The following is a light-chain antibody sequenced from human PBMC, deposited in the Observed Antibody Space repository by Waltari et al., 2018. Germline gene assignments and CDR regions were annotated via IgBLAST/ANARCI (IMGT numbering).Light chain of an antibody. CDR3: QQYNYSPLT. J-gene: IGKJ4*01. Sequence: IVLTQPPGTLPLSPGERATLSCRARQSVSNSYLALYQRKPGQAPRLLTYCSSSRATGIPDRFSVSGSGTEFTLTINALEPEDSAVYFCQQYNYSPLTFGGGTRVEIK. V-gene: IGKV3-20*01. CDR2: CSS. CDR1: QSVSNSY.